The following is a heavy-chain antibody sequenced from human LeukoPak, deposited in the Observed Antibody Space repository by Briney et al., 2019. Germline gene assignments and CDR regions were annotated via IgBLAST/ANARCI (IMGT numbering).Heavy chain of an antibody. CDR2: IYYSGST. J-gene: IGHJ4*02. CDR1: GGSISSYY. V-gene: IGHV4-59*08. Sequence: PSETLSLTCTVSGGSISSYYWSWIRQPPGKGLEWIGYIYYSGSTNYNPSLKRRVTISVDTSKNQFSLKLSSVTAADTAVYYCARHGPDCSGGSCYSLIDYWGQGTLVTVSS. CDR3: ARHGPDCSGGSCYSLIDY. D-gene: IGHD2-15*01.